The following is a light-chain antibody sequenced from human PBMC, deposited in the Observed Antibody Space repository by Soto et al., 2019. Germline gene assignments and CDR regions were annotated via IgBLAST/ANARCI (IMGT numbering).Light chain of an antibody. CDR2: DAS. V-gene: IGKV1-5*01. CDR3: QQYETYST. J-gene: IGKJ1*01. Sequence: DIQMTQSPSTLSASIGDRVTITCRASQSISRWLAWYQQKAGKAPTLLIYDASSLEDGVPSRFSGSGSATGFTLTISSLQPEDFATYYCQQYETYSTFGQGTKVEIK. CDR1: QSISRW.